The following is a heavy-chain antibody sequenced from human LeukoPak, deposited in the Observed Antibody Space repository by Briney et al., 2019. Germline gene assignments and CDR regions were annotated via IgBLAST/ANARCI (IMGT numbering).Heavy chain of an antibody. CDR1: GGSFSGYY. Sequence: SSETLSLTCAVYGGSFSGYYWSWVRQAPGKGLEWVSAISGSGGSTYYADSVKGRFTISRDNSKNTLYLQMNSLRAEDTAVYYCAKGSRLGFTWLALQYDYWGQGTLVTVSS. D-gene: IGHD6-19*01. J-gene: IGHJ4*02. V-gene: IGHV3-23*01. CDR2: ISGSGGST. CDR3: AKGSRLGFTWLALQYDY.